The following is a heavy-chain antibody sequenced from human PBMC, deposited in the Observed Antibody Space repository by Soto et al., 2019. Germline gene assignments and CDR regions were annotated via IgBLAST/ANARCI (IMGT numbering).Heavy chain of an antibody. D-gene: IGHD3-3*01. Sequence: SETLSLTCAVYGGSFSCYYWSWIRQPPGKGLEWLPEINHSGSTNYNPSLKSRGTISVDTSKDQFSLKLSSVTAADTAVYYCASATPTYDFWSGYWYTFSYYGMDVWGQGTTVTVSS. CDR3: ASATPTYDFWSGYWYTFSYYGMDV. J-gene: IGHJ6*02. CDR2: INHSGST. V-gene: IGHV4-34*01. CDR1: GGSFSCYY.